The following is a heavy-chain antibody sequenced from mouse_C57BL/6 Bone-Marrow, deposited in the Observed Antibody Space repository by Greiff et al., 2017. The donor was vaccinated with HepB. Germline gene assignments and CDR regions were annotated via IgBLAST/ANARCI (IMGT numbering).Heavy chain of an antibody. CDR3: ARPNDYYGSSDWYFDV. D-gene: IGHD1-1*01. CDR1: GFTFSDYY. V-gene: IGHV5-12*01. Sequence: EVQLVESGGGLVQPGGSLKLSCAASGFTFSDYYMYWVRQTPEKRLEWVAYISNGGGSTYYPDTVKGRFTISRDNAKNTLYLQMSRLKSEDTAMYYCARPNDYYGSSDWYFDVWGTGTTVTVSS. J-gene: IGHJ1*03. CDR2: ISNGGGST.